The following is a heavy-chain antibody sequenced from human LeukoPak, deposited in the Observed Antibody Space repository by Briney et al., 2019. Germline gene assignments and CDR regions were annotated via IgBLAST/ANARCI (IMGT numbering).Heavy chain of an antibody. J-gene: IGHJ4*02. CDR1: GYTFTGYY. V-gene: IGHV1-2*02. Sequence: ASVKVSCKASGYTFTGYYMHWVRQAPGQGLEWMGWINPNSGGTNYAQKFQGRVAMTRDTSISTAYMELSRLRSDDTAVYYCARDVSQSAMVDYWGQGTLVTVSS. CDR3: ARDVSQSAMVDY. CDR2: INPNSGGT. D-gene: IGHD5-18*01.